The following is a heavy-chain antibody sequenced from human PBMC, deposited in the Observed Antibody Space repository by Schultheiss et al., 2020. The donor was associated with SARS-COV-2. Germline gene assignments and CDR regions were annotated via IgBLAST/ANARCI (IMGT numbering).Heavy chain of an antibody. J-gene: IGHJ4*02. Sequence: GGSLRLSCAASGFTFSSYGMHWVRQAPGKGLEWVAVISYDGSNKYYADSVKGRFTISRDNSKNTLYLQMNSLRAEDTAVYYCARGKGNYAQIDYWGQGTLVTVSS. CDR3: ARGKGNYAQIDY. V-gene: IGHV3-30*03. CDR2: ISYDGSNK. D-gene: IGHD1-7*01. CDR1: GFTFSSYG.